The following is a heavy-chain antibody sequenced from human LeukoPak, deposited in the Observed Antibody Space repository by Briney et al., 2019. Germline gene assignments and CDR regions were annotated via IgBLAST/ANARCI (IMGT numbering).Heavy chain of an antibody. V-gene: IGHV3-21*05. Sequence: GGSLRLSCAASGFIFSDYSMNWVRQAPGKGLEWISYVGIDSGNTKYADSVKGRFTISGDNAKESLYLQMNGLRVEDTAVYYCARDYRFAFDNWGQGTLVTVSS. J-gene: IGHJ4*02. CDR1: GFIFSDYS. CDR3: ARDYRFAFDN. CDR2: VGIDSGNT.